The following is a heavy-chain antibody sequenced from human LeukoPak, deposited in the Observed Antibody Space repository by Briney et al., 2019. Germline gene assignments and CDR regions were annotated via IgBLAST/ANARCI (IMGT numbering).Heavy chain of an antibody. CDR3: ARQDYDSSGYYSLNYFDY. CDR1: GGPISSSTYY. J-gene: IGHJ4*02. V-gene: IGHV4-39*01. CDR2: IYYSGST. D-gene: IGHD3-22*01. Sequence: SETLSLTCTVSGGPISSSTYYWGWIRQPPGKGLEWIGSIYYSGSTYYNPSLKSRVTISVDTSKNHFSLKLSSVTAADTAVYYCARQDYDSSGYYSLNYFDYWGQGTLVTVSS.